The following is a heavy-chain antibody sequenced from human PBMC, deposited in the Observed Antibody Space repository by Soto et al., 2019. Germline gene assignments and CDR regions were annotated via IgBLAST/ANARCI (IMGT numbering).Heavy chain of an antibody. CDR2: TYYRSKWYN. D-gene: IGHD2-2*01. J-gene: IGHJ5*02. CDR1: GDSVASNSAA. V-gene: IGHV6-1*01. Sequence: PSHTLSLTCAISGDSVASNSAAWNLIRQSPSRGLEWLGRTYYRSKWYNDYAVSVKSRITINPDTSKNQFSLQLNSVTPEDTAVYYCAKIPYCSSTSCYEGWFDPWGQGTLVTVSS. CDR3: AKIPYCSSTSCYEGWFDP.